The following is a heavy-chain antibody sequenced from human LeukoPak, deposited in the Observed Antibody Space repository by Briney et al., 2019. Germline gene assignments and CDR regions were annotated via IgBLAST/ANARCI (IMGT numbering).Heavy chain of an antibody. CDR1: VGTFSTYD. J-gene: IGHJ3*02. CDR2: IISTFGTA. Sequence: ASVKVSCKPSVGTFSTYDISWVRQAPGQGLEWMGGIISTFGTANYAQKFQGRVTITADESTSTAYMELSSLRSEDTAVYYCARGLGRITMLVVVPNGWAFDIWGQGTMVIVSS. CDR3: ARGLGRITMLVVVPNGWAFDI. V-gene: IGHV1-69*13. D-gene: IGHD3-22*01.